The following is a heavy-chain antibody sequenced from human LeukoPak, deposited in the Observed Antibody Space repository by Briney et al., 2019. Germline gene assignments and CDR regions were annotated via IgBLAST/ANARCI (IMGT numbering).Heavy chain of an antibody. J-gene: IGHJ4*02. D-gene: IGHD3-22*01. V-gene: IGHV3-30*18. Sequence: GGSLRLSCAASGFTFRSYGMHWVRQAPGKGPEWVAVISYDGTKEYYADSVKGRFTISRDNSKNTLYLQMNSLRAEDTSVYYCAKEGSGYYEYYFDYWGQGTLVTVSS. CDR1: GFTFRSYG. CDR2: ISYDGTKE. CDR3: AKEGSGYYEYYFDY.